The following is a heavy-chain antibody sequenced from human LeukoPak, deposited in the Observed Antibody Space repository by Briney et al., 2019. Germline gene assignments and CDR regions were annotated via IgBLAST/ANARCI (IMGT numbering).Heavy chain of an antibody. Sequence: PGGSLRLSCAASGFTFSSYAMSWVRQAPGKGLEWVSAISGSGGSTSYAQKFQGRVTMTRDTSTSTVYMELSSLRSEDTAVYYCARVQTAMGRRLYGMDVWGQGTTVTVSS. CDR1: GFTFSSYA. V-gene: IGHV3-23*01. CDR2: ISGSGGST. D-gene: IGHD5-18*01. J-gene: IGHJ6*02. CDR3: ARVQTAMGRRLYGMDV.